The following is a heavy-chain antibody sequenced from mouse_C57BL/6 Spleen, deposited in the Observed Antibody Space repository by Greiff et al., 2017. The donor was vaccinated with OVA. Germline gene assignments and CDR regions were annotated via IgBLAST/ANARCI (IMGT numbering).Heavy chain of an antibody. Sequence: QVQLQQPGAKLVRPGTSVKLSCKASGYTFTSYWMHWVKQRPGQGLEWIGVIDPSDSYTNYNQKFKGKATLTVDTSSSTAYMQLSSLTSEDSAVYYCARSPITTVVPYYFDYWGQGTTLTVSS. CDR3: ARSPITTVVPYYFDY. CDR1: GYTFTSYW. J-gene: IGHJ2*01. CDR2: IDPSDSYT. D-gene: IGHD1-1*01. V-gene: IGHV1-59*01.